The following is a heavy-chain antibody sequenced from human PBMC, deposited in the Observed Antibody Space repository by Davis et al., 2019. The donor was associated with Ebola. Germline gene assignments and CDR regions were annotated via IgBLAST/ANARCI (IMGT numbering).Heavy chain of an antibody. V-gene: IGHV3-23*01. CDR3: AKSGLSFGVVKYHYGMDV. Sequence: PGGSLRLSCAASGFTFSSYSMNWVRQAPGKGLEWVSAISGSGGSTYYADSVKGRFTISRDNSKKTLYLQMNSLRAEDTAVYYCAKSGLSFGVVKYHYGMDVRGKGTTVTVSS. CDR1: GFTFSSYS. J-gene: IGHJ6*04. D-gene: IGHD3-3*01. CDR2: ISGSGGST.